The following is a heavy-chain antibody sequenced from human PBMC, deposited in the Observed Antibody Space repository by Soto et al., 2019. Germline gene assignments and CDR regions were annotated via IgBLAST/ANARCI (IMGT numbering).Heavy chain of an antibody. CDR3: AGIDYDPFSRYYYMDV. D-gene: IGHD1-26*01. J-gene: IGHJ6*03. Sequence: SETLSLTCTVSGGSISSYYWSWIRQPPGKGLEWIGYIYYSGSTNYNPSLKSRVTISVDTSKNQFSLKLSSVTAADTAVYYCAGIDYDPFSRYYYMDVWGKGTTVTVSS. V-gene: IGHV4-59*08. CDR2: IYYSGST. CDR1: GGSISSYY.